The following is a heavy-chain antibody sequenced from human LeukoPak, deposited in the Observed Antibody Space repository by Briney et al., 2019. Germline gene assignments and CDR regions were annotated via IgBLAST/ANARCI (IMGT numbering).Heavy chain of an antibody. V-gene: IGHV4-59*01. CDR2: IYFTGST. CDR3: ARASITYYYYYYMGV. Sequence: SETLSLTCTVSGASISTYYWSWIRQPPGKGLEWLGYIYFTGSTNYNPSLKSRVTISVDTSKNQFSLKLSSVTAADTAVYYCARASITYYYYYYMGVWGKGTTVTVSS. D-gene: IGHD1-14*01. CDR1: GASISTYY. J-gene: IGHJ6*03.